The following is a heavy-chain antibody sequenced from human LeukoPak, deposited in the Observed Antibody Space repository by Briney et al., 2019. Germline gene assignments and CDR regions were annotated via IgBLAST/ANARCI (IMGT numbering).Heavy chain of an antibody. V-gene: IGHV3-30-3*01. CDR3: AKVRGSYGHSLDD. Sequence: GGSLRLSCAASGFTFNSYSMHWVRQAPGKGLEWVTAISDDETYKFYADSVKGRFTISRDNSKNTLYLQMNSLRAEDTAVYYCAKVRGSYGHSLDDWGQGTLVTVSS. D-gene: IGHD3-16*01. CDR2: ISDDETYK. CDR1: GFTFNSYS. J-gene: IGHJ4*02.